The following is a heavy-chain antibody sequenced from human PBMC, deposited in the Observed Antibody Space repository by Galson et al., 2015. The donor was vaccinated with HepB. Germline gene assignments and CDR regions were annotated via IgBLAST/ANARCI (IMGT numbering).Heavy chain of an antibody. Sequence: SLRLSCAASGFTFSSYGMHWVRQAPGKGLEWVAVISYDGSNKYYADSVKGRFTISRDNSKNTLYLQMNSLRAEDTAVYYCAKDRWNYYDSSGYKPRDDIWGQGTMVTVSS. CDR3: AKDRWNYYDSSGYKPRDDI. V-gene: IGHV3-30*18. CDR1: GFTFSSYG. J-gene: IGHJ3*02. CDR2: ISYDGSNK. D-gene: IGHD3-22*01.